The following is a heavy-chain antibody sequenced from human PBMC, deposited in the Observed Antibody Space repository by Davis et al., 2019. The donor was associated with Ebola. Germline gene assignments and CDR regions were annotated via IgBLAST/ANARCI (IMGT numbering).Heavy chain of an antibody. D-gene: IGHD2/OR15-2a*01. V-gene: IGHV5-51*01. CDR2: IYPGDSDT. Sequence: HRGSLKISCKGSGYSFTSYWIGWVRQMPGKGLEWMGIIYPGDSDTRYSPSFQGQVTISADKSISTAYLQWSSLKASDTAMYYCARLLLRSQNFDYWGQGTLVTVSS. CDR1: GYSFTSYW. CDR3: ARLLLRSQNFDY. J-gene: IGHJ4*02.